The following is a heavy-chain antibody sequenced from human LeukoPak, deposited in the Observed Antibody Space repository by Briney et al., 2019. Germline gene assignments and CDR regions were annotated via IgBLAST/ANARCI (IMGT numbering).Heavy chain of an antibody. V-gene: IGHV4-34*01. CDR3: ARVGVTMPVWDDY. Sequence: SETLSLTCAVYGGSFSGYYWSWIRQPPGKGLEWIGEINHSGSTSYNPSLKSRVTISVDTSKNEFSLKLSSVTAADTAVYYCARVGVTMPVWDDYWGQGTLVTVSS. J-gene: IGHJ4*02. D-gene: IGHD3-10*01. CDR1: GGSFSGYY. CDR2: INHSGST.